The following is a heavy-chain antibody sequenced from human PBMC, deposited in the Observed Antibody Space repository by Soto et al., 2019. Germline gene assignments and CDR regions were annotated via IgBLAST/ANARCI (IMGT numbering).Heavy chain of an antibody. Sequence: QVQLVQSGAEVKKPWSSVKVSCKASGGTFSSYAISWVRQAPGQGLEWMGGIIPIFGTANYAQKFQGRVTITADKSTSTAYMELSSLRSEDTAVYYCARDCEWSGRGYNWFDPWGQGTLVTVSS. V-gene: IGHV1-69*06. CDR3: ARDCEWSGRGYNWFDP. CDR1: GGTFSSYA. J-gene: IGHJ5*02. CDR2: IIPIFGTA. D-gene: IGHD3-3*01.